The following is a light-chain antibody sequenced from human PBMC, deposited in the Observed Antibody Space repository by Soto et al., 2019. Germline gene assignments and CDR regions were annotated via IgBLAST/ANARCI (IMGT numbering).Light chain of an antibody. V-gene: IGLV2-14*03. Sequence: QSALTQSASVSGSPGQSITISCTGTSSDVGGYKYVSWYQQHPGKAPKLMIYEVSHRPSGVSIRFSGSKSGNTASLTISGLQDEDDATYYCSSFTSVHTYVFGNGTKLTVL. CDR2: EVS. J-gene: IGLJ1*01. CDR3: SSFTSVHTYV. CDR1: SSDVGGYKY.